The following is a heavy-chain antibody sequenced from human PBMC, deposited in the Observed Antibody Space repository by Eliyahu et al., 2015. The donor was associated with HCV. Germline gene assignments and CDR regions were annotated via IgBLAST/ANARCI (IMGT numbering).Heavy chain of an antibody. V-gene: IGHV1-2*02. Sequence: QVQLVQSGAEVKKPGASVKVSCKASGYSFTGYYIHWVRQAPGRGLEWMGWINPNSGGTTYAQKIQGRVTMTRDTSISTAYMELSSYGYVYYYYGMDVWGQGTTVTVSS. D-gene: IGHD3-16*01. J-gene: IGHJ6*02. CDR3: V. CDR1: GYSFTGYY. CDR2: INPNSGGT.